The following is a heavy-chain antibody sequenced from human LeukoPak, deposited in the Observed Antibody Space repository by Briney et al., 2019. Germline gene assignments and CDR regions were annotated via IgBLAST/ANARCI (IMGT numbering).Heavy chain of an antibody. CDR1: GYTFTGYY. CDR3: ARDSSSTYNWFDP. CDR2: INPNSGGT. D-gene: IGHD6-6*01. Sequence: ASVKVSCKASGYTFTGYYMHWVRQAPGQGLEWMGWINPNSGGTNYAQKFQGRVTMTRDTFISTAYMELSRLRSDDTAVYYCARDSSSTYNWFDPWGQGTLVTVSS. V-gene: IGHV1-2*02. J-gene: IGHJ5*02.